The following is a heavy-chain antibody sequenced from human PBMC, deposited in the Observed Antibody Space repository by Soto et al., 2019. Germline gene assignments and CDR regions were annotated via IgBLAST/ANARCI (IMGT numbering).Heavy chain of an antibody. CDR1: GFTFSSYA. V-gene: IGHV3-23*01. D-gene: IGHD3-16*01. J-gene: IGHJ3*02. CDR2: FNGDGGTT. CDR3: AKGDKRGYYYVAYGLDI. Sequence: ASVKVSCAASGFTFSSYALSWVRRAPGKGLEWVSTFNGDGGTTYYADSVKGRFTISRDNSNNTVYLQMSSLRAEDTAMYYCAKGDKRGYYYVAYGLDIWGQGTMVTVS.